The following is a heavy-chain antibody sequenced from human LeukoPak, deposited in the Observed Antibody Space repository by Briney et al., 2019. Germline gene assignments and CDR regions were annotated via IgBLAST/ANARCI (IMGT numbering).Heavy chain of an antibody. Sequence: ASAKVSCKASGYTFTGYYMHWVRQAPGQGLEWMGWINPNSGGTNYAQKFQGRVTMTRDTSISTAYMELSSLRSDDTAVYYCAREGLDWGSFDYWGQGTLVTVSS. CDR3: AREGLDWGSFDY. CDR1: GYTFTGYY. D-gene: IGHD7-27*01. V-gene: IGHV1-2*02. J-gene: IGHJ4*02. CDR2: INPNSGGT.